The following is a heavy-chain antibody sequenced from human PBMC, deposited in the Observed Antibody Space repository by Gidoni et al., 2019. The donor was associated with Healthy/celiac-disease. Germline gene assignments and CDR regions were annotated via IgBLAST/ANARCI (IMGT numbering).Heavy chain of an antibody. Sequence: QVQLVESGGGLVKPGGSRRLSCPASGFPFGAYSRRWIRPAPGKGLEWVSYISSSGSTIYYADSVKGRFTISRDNAKNSLYLQMNSLRAEDTAVYYCARAEISHYYGSGSYTGLDYWGQGTLVTVSS. V-gene: IGHV3-11*01. CDR1: GFPFGAYS. CDR3: ARAEISHYYGSGSYTGLDY. J-gene: IGHJ4*02. CDR2: ISSSGSTI. D-gene: IGHD3-10*01.